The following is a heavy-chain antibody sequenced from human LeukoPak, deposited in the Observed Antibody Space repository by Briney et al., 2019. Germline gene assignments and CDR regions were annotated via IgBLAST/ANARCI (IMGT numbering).Heavy chain of an antibody. V-gene: IGHV3-21*01. J-gene: IGHJ4*02. CDR1: GFTFTSSS. CDR2: ISSSSSYI. CDR3: ARDYYDSSGYYFLPY. D-gene: IGHD3-22*01. Sequence: PRRSLWLSRAASGFTFTSSSMNRVRPAPRTRLEWVSSISSSSSYIYYADSVKGRFSISRDNAKNSLFLQMNGLRAEDTAVYYCARDYYDSSGYYFLPYWGQGTLVTVSS.